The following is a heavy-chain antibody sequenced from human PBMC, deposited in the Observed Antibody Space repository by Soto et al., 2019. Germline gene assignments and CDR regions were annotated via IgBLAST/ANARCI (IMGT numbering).Heavy chain of an antibody. V-gene: IGHV4-34*01. D-gene: IGHD6-13*01. CDR2: INHSGST. CDR3: ARGLGSSTYFDY. Sequence: SETLSLTCAVYGGSFSGYYWSLLRQPPGKGLEWIGEINHSGSTNYNPSLKSRVTISVDTSKNQFSLKLSSVTAADTAVYYCARGLGSSTYFDYWGQGTLVTVSS. J-gene: IGHJ4*02. CDR1: GGSFSGYY.